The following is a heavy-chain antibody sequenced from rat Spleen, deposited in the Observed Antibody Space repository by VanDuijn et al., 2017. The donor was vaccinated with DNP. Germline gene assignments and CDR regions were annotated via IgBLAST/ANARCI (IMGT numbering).Heavy chain of an antibody. CDR2: IAYDGSRT. J-gene: IGHJ2*01. CDR1: GFTFSDYY. V-gene: IGHV5S10*01. D-gene: IGHD1-7*01. Sequence: EVQLVESGGGLVRPGGSLKLSCSASGFTFSDYYMAWVRQAPKKGLEWVATIAYDGSRTYYRDSVKGRFTISRDTAKTTLYLQMDSLRSEDTATYYCATPSSYYGDYWGQGVMVTVSS. CDR3: ATPSSYYGDY.